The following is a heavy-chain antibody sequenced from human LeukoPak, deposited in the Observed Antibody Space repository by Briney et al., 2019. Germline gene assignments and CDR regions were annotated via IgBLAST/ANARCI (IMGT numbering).Heavy chain of an antibody. CDR1: GGSISSYY. CDR3: AREGALYYMDV. Sequence: PSETLSLTCTVSGGSISSYYWSWIRQPPGKGLEWIGYIYYSGSTNYNPSLKSRVTISVDTSKNQFSLKLSSVTAADTAVYYCAREGALYYMDVWGKGTTVTVSS. V-gene: IGHV4-59*01. D-gene: IGHD3-16*01. CDR2: IYYSGST. J-gene: IGHJ6*03.